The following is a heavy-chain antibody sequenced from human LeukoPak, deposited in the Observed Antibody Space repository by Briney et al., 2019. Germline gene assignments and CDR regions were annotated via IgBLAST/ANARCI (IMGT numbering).Heavy chain of an antibody. J-gene: IGHJ4*02. CDR1: GFTFSSYG. D-gene: IGHD6-19*01. CDR2: ISYDGSNK. CDR3: ARDRTSVAVMFDF. Sequence: PGGSLRLSCAASGFTFSSYGMHWVRQAPGKGLEWVAVISYDGSNKYYADSVKGRFTISRDNAKNSLYLQMNSLRAEDTAVYYCARDRTSVAVMFDFWGQGTLVTVSS. V-gene: IGHV3-30*03.